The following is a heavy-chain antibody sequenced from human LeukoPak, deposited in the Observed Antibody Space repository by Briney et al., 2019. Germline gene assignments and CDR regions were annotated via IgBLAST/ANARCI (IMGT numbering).Heavy chain of an antibody. CDR1: GYSFTSYW. J-gene: IGHJ3*02. CDR2: IYPGDSDT. Sequence: GESLKISCKGSGYSFTSYWIGWVRQMPGKGLEWMGIIYPGDSDTRYSPSFQGQVTVSADKSISTAYLQWSTLKASDTAMYYCARVPLSTVTADAFDIWGQGTMVTVSS. CDR3: ARVPLSTVTADAFDI. D-gene: IGHD4-17*01. V-gene: IGHV5-51*01.